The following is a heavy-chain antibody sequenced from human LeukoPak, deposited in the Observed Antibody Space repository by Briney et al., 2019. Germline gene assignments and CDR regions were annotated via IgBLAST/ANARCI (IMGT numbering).Heavy chain of an antibody. CDR3: AGYIVGPTLDY. Sequence: GGSLRLSCAASGFSFSNYETNWVRQAPGRGLEWLSYISGSGSTKYYADSVKGRFTISRDNAKRSLYLQMNSLRAGDTAVYFCAGYIVGPTLDYWGQGTLVTVSS. CDR2: ISGSGSTK. V-gene: IGHV3-48*03. D-gene: IGHD1-26*01. J-gene: IGHJ4*02. CDR1: GFSFSNYE.